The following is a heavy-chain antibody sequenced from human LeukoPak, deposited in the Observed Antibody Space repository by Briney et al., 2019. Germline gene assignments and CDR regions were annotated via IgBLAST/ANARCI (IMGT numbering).Heavy chain of an antibody. D-gene: IGHD6-19*01. CDR3: ARSTTVAGTLSPHY. CDR1: GFTFSSYE. J-gene: IGHJ4*02. V-gene: IGHV3-33*08. CDR2: IWYDGSNK. Sequence: PGGSLRLSCAASGFTFSSYEMNWVRQAPGKGLEWVAVIWYDGSNKYYADSVKGRFTISRDNSKNTLYLQMNSLRAEDTAVYYCARSTTVAGTLSPHYWGQGTLVTVSP.